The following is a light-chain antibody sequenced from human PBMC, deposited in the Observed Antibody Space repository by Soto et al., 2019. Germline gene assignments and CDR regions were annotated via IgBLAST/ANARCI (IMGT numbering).Light chain of an antibody. CDR3: SSYTSSSTLDYV. Sequence: QSVLTQPASVSGPPGQSITISCTGTSSDVGGYNYVSWYQQHPGKAPKLMIYEVSYRPSGVSNRFSGSKSGNTASLTITGLQAEDEADYYCSSYTSSSTLDYVFGSGTKVTVL. CDR1: SSDVGGYNY. CDR2: EVS. J-gene: IGLJ1*01. V-gene: IGLV2-14*01.